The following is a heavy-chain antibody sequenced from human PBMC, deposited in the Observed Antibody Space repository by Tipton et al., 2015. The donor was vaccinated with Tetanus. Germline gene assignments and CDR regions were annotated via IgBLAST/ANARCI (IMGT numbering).Heavy chain of an antibody. CDR3: AVKLEVSHFDY. CDR2: INQLGREK. J-gene: IGHJ4*01. D-gene: IGHD5/OR15-5a*01. Sequence: SLRLSCAGSGLTFRDYWMSWVRQAPGKGLEWVASINQLGREKNYVGSVEGRFTISRDNAKNSLYLEMNSLRVEDTAIYYCAVKLEVSHFDYWGHGTPVTVSS. V-gene: IGHV3-7*01. CDR1: GLTFRDYW.